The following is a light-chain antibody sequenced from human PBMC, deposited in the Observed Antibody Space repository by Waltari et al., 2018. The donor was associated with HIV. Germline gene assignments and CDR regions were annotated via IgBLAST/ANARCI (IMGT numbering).Light chain of an antibody. CDR2: DDS. CDR1: SGDVGGYNY. J-gene: IGLJ1*01. CDR3: CSYAGSYTYV. V-gene: IGLV2-11*01. Sequence: QSALTQPRSVSGSPGQSVTISCTGSSGDVGGYNYVPWYQQYPDRAPKLVIYDDSKWPSGVPDRFSGSKSGNTASLTISGLQAEDEADYYCCSYAGSYTYVFGTGTKVTVL.